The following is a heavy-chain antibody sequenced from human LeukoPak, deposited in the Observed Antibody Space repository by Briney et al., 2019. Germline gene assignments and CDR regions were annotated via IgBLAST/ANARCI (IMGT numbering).Heavy chain of an antibody. J-gene: IGHJ2*01. CDR2: INPIFGSP. CDR1: GGTFSTYV. V-gene: IGHV1-69*13. CDR3: ARGVAGVGEALYFDL. Sequence: ASLKVSCKASGGTFSTYVLNWVRQAPGQGGEWLGGINPIFGSPKYAQKFQGRVTITADESTSTASMQLNSLRSEDTAVYYCARGVAGVGEALYFDLWGRGTLVTVSS. D-gene: IGHD3-10*01.